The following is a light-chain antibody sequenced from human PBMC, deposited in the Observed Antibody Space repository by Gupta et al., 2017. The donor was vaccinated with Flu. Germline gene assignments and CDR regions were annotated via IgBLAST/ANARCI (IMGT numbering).Light chain of an antibody. CDR1: QSISNY. V-gene: IGKV3-11*01. CDR3: LQRCDWPIT. Sequence: ENVLTQSPATLSLSLGDRATLSCRASQSISNYLHWYQHKPGQAPRLLIYTASNRATGIPARFSGSGFGTDFTLTISSLEPEDFAVYYCLQRCDWPITFGQGTRLEIK. J-gene: IGKJ5*01. CDR2: TAS.